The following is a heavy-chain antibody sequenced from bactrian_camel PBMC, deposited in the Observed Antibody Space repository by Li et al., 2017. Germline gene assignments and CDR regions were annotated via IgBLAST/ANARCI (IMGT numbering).Heavy chain of an antibody. CDR2: VVREGTT. D-gene: IGHD4*01. J-gene: IGHJ6*01. V-gene: IGHV3S53*01. CDR1: GYTYSKNC. Sequence: VQLVESGGGSVQAGGSLRLSCAASGYTYSKNCMGWFRQAPGKEREGVAAVVREGTTDYADTVNGRFTISKDNAKNTLYLQMDSLTPEDTAMYYCAAGRVYDPSACTPVTTVFGYWGQGTQVTVS. CDR3: AAGRVYDPSACTPVTTVFGY.